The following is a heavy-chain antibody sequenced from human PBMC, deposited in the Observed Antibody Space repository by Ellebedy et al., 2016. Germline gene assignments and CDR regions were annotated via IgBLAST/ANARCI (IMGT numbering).Heavy chain of an antibody. Sequence: GSLRLSCAVYGGTFSGYFWTWIRQPPGKGLEWIGEINHSGSTHYNPSLKSRVTISVDTSKNQFSLHLKSVIPADTAVYYCAGVSEEYVRNYGFDIWGQGTMVIVSS. CDR3: AGVSEEYVRNYGFDI. V-gene: IGHV4-34*08. CDR1: GGTFSGYF. CDR2: INHSGST. J-gene: IGHJ3*02. D-gene: IGHD2-2*01.